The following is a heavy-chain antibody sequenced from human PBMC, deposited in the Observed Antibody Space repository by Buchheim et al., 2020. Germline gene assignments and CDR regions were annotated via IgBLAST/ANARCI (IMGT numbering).Heavy chain of an antibody. V-gene: IGHV3-48*02. CDR2: ISSSSSTI. Sequence: EVQLVESGGGLVQPGGSLRLSCAASGFTFSSYSMNWVRQAPGKGLEWVSYISSSSSTIYYADSVKGRFTISRDNAKNSLYLPMNSLRDEDTAVYYCARDWQLLAMDVWGQGTT. J-gene: IGHJ6*02. CDR1: GFTFSSYS. CDR3: ARDWQLLAMDV. D-gene: IGHD2-15*01.